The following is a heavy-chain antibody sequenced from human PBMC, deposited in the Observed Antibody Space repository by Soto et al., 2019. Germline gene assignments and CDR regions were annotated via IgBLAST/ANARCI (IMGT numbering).Heavy chain of an antibody. J-gene: IGHJ4*02. Sequence: QVQLVESGGGVVQPGRSLRLSCAASGFTFSSYAMHWVRQAPGKGLEWVAVISYDGSNKYYADSVKGRFTISRDNSKNTLYLQMNSLRAEDTAVYYCARSRSKRGIAVGYYFDYWGQGTLVTVSS. D-gene: IGHD6-19*01. CDR2: ISYDGSNK. CDR1: GFTFSSYA. CDR3: ARSRSKRGIAVGYYFDY. V-gene: IGHV3-30-3*01.